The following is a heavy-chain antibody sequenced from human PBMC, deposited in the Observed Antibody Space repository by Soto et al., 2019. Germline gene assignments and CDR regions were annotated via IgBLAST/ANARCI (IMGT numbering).Heavy chain of an antibody. CDR2: IYYSGGT. CDR3: ARFNWYFDL. Sequence: QVQLQESGPGLVKPSETLSLTCTVSGGSISSYYWSWIRQPPGKGLEWIGYIYYSGGTNYNPSPKSRVTISVDTSKNQFSLKLSSVTAADTAVYYCARFNWYFDLWGRGTLVTVSS. V-gene: IGHV4-59*08. CDR1: GGSISSYY. J-gene: IGHJ2*01.